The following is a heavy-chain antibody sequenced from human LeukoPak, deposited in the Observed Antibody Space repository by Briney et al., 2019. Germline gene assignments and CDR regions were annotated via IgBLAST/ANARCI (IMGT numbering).Heavy chain of an antibody. V-gene: IGHV4-34*01. CDR1: GGSFSAYY. J-gene: IGHJ4*02. D-gene: IGHD6-6*01. CDR3: ATEGYTAGRQVVDS. Sequence: PSETLSLTCAIYGGSFSAYYWSWVRQPPGKGLEWLGDMTYSGDSNFNPSLKRRVTLSVDAFKTQFSLKLTSVTAADTAVYFCATEGYTAGRQVVDSWGQGTLVTVSS. CDR2: MTYSGDS.